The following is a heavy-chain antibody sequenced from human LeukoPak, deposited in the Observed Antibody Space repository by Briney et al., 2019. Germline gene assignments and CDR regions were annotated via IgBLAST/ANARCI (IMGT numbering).Heavy chain of an antibody. CDR1: GGSFSGYY. D-gene: IGHD2-21*01. J-gene: IGHJ4*02. Sequence: PSETLSLTCAVYGGSFSGYYWSWIRQPPGKGLEWIGEINHSGSTNYNPSLKSRVTISVDTSKNQFSLKLSSVTAADTAVYYCASSIPARYWGQGTLVTVSS. CDR2: INHSGST. V-gene: IGHV4-34*01. CDR3: ASSIPARY.